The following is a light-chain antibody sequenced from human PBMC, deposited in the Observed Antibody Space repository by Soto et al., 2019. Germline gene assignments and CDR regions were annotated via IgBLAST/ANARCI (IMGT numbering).Light chain of an antibody. Sequence: DVQMTQSPSSLSASVGDRVTITCRSSHDTSNYLAWYQQKPGKVPKLLIYAASTLQSGVPSRFSGSGSGTDFTLTISSLQPEDVATYYCQKYNSAPWTFGQGTKVEIK. J-gene: IGKJ1*01. CDR2: AAS. CDR1: HDTSNY. CDR3: QKYNSAPWT. V-gene: IGKV1-27*01.